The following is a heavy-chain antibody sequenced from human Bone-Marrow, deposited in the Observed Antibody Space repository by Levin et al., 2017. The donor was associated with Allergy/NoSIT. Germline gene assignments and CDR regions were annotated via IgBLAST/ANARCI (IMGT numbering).Heavy chain of an antibody. J-gene: IGHJ6*03. CDR2: ISSSSSYT. CDR3: ATYTAMVLYYYYMDV. V-gene: IGHV3-11*06. Sequence: PGGSLRLSCAASGFTFSDYYMSWIRQAPGKGLEWVSYISSSSSYTNYADSVKGRFTISRDNAKNSLYLQMNSLRAEDTAVYYCATYTAMVLYYYYMDVWGKGTTVTVSS. D-gene: IGHD5-18*01. CDR1: GFTFSDYY.